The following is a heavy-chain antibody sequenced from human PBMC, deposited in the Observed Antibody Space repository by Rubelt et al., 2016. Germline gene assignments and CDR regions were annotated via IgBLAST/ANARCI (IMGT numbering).Heavy chain of an antibody. CDR2: ISSSGSPK. D-gene: IGHD6-13*01. Sequence: GFSVSSYYINWIRQAPGKGLEWISYISSSGSPKYYAASVKGRFTISRDNAENSLFLQMNSLRDEDTAVYYCARDDISSSSTDFDYWGQGTLVTVSS. V-gene: IGHV3-48*02. J-gene: IGHJ4*02. CDR1: GFSVSSYY. CDR3: ARDDISSSSTDFDY.